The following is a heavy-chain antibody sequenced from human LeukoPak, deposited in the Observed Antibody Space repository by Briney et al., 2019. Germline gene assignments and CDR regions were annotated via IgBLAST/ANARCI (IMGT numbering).Heavy chain of an antibody. CDR3: ARAGGYCGRISCPYYFDY. V-gene: IGHV1-46*01. CDR1: GYTFTSYY. CDR2: INPSGGST. D-gene: IGHD2-15*01. Sequence: ASVKVSCKASGYTFTSYYTHWVRQAPGQGLEWMGIINPSGGSTSYAQKFQGRVTMTKNTSISTAYMELSSLRSEDTAVYYCARAGGYCGRISCPYYFDYWGQGSLVAVSS. J-gene: IGHJ4*02.